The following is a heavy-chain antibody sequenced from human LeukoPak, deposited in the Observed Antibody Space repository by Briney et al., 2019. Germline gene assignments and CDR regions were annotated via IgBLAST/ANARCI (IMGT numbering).Heavy chain of an antibody. CDR3: AGSKWELVFYAFDM. V-gene: IGHV4-61*02. CDR2: IYTSGST. CDR1: GGSINSGSYY. Sequence: SQTLSLTCTVSGGSINSGSYYWSWIRQPAGKGLEWIGRIYTSGSTNYNPSLKSRVTISLDTSKNQFSLKLSSVTAADTAVYYCAGSKWELVFYAFDMWGQGTMVTVSS. J-gene: IGHJ3*02. D-gene: IGHD1-26*01.